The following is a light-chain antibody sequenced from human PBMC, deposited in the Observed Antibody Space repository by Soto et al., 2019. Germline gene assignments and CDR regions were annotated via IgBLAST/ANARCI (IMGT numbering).Light chain of an antibody. J-gene: IGLJ2*01. CDR3: AAWDNSLNAAV. CDR2: SYN. V-gene: IGLV1-44*01. Sequence: QSVLTQPPSASGTPGQRVTISCSGSISNIGSNTVSWFQQLPGAAPKLLIHSYNQRPSGVPDRVSGSKSGPSASRAISGFQSEDEGDYFCAAWDNSLNAAVFGGGTKLTVL. CDR1: ISNIGSNT.